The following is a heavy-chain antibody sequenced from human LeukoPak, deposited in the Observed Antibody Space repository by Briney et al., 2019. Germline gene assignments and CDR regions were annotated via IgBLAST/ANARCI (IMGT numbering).Heavy chain of an antibody. CDR2: INPNSGGT. V-gene: IGHV1-2*02. CDR3: AREGSSGARNAFDI. Sequence: ASVKVSCKASGYTFTGYYMHWARQAPGRGLEWMGWINPNSGGTNYAQKFQGRVTMTRDTSISTAYMELSRLRSDDTAVYYCAREGSSGARNAFDIWGQGTMVTVSS. J-gene: IGHJ3*02. D-gene: IGHD6-19*01. CDR1: GYTFTGYY.